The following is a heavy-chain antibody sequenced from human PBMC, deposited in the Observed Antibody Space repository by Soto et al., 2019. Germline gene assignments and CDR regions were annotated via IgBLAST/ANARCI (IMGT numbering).Heavy chain of an antibody. Sequence: QVQLQESGPGLVKPSETLSLTCTVSGGSISDYYWSWIRQPPGKGLEWVGHIYQSGTTNYNPSLKSRVTMSVDTSKKQFSLRLSSVTAADTAVYYCARVVGAIDYWGQGPLVTVSS. D-gene: IGHD1-26*01. CDR1: GGSISDYY. V-gene: IGHV4-59*01. CDR2: IYQSGTT. CDR3: ARVVGAIDY. J-gene: IGHJ4*02.